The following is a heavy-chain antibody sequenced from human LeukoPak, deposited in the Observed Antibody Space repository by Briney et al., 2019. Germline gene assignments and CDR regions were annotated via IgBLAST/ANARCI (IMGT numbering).Heavy chain of an antibody. CDR3: GRRRIDCSDTGCYVDY. J-gene: IGHJ4*02. Sequence: RASVKVSCKASGYTFTSYGISWVRQAPGQGLEWMGWMNPNRGDTSYAQKFQGRVTMTRDTPINTAYMELSGLTSDDTAVYYCGRRRIDCSDTGCYVDYWGQGTLVTVSS. D-gene: IGHD2-15*01. V-gene: IGHV1-2*02. CDR2: MNPNRGDT. CDR1: GYTFTSYG.